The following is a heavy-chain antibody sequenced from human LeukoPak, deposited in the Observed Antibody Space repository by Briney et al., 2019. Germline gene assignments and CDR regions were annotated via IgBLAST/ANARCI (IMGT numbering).Heavy chain of an antibody. J-gene: IGHJ4*02. D-gene: IGHD3-10*01. CDR1: GFTFSSHG. Sequence: PGGSLRLSCAASGFTFSSHGMNWVRQAPGKGLEWVSGSNSIGGRTYYADSVKGRFTISRDNSKNTLYLQMNSLRAEDTAVYYCAKDKDYYGSGSYVDYWGQGTLVTVSS. CDR3: AKDKDYYGSGSYVDY. V-gene: IGHV3-23*01. CDR2: SNSIGGRT.